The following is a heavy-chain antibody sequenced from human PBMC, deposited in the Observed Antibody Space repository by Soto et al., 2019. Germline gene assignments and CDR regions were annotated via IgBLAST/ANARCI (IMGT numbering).Heavy chain of an antibody. CDR2: ISAYNGNT. CDR1: GYTFTSYG. CDR3: ARGYYDFWSGYQSHYYYYMDV. J-gene: IGHJ6*03. Sequence: QVQLVQSGAEVKKPGASVKVSCKASGYTFTSYGISWVRQAPGQGLEWMGWISAYNGNTNYAQKLQGRVTMTTDTSTSIAYMELRSLRSDDTAVYYCARGYYDFWSGYQSHYYYYMDVWGKGTTVTVSS. D-gene: IGHD3-3*01. V-gene: IGHV1-18*01.